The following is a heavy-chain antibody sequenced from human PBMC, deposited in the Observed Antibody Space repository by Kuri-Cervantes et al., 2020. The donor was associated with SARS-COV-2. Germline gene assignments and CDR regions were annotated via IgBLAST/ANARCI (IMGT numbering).Heavy chain of an antibody. D-gene: IGHD3-9*01. Sequence: GSLRLSCTVSGGSISSHYWSWIRQPPGKGLEWIGEVNHRGDTNYNPSLMGRVFISVDKSNSQFSLRLTSVTAADTAVYHCARAYGLLRYIYYMDVWGKGTTVTVSS. CDR3: ARAYGLLRYIYYMDV. CDR1: GGSISSHY. V-gene: IGHV4-34*01. J-gene: IGHJ6*04. CDR2: VNHRGDT.